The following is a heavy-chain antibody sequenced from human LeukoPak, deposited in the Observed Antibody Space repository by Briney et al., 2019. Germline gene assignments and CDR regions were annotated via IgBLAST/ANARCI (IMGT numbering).Heavy chain of an antibody. Sequence: GGSLRHSRACSVLTFSTYWMHWVRPAPGRGLVWVSRNQSDGRNRSYVDCVKGRFTISRDNAKNTLYLQMNSLRAEDTAVYYCAREYCSGGSCCDGFDYWGQETRVTVSS. J-gene: IGHJ4*02. CDR2: NQSDGRNR. CDR3: AREYCSGGSCCDGFDY. V-gene: IGHV3-74*01. D-gene: IGHD2-15*01. CDR1: VLTFSTYW.